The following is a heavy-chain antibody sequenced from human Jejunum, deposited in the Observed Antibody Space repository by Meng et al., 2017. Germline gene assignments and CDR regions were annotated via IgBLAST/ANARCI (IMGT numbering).Heavy chain of an antibody. CDR2: INPDGSGT. J-gene: IGHJ4*02. D-gene: IGHD3-16*02. CDR3: ARGVYPFFFDT. V-gene: IGHV1-2*05. Sequence: QVQLVQSGAEVKKPGASARVSCQASGYTFTGYSIHWARQAPGQGLEWMGRINPDGSGTMYAQKFQGRVTMSRDTSISTAYMDLSRLTSDDTGLYYCARGVYPFFFDTWGQGTLVTVSS. CDR1: GYTFTGYS.